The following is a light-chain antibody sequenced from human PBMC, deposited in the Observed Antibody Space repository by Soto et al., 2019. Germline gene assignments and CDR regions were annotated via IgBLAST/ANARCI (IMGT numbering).Light chain of an antibody. Sequence: IVLTQSQGTLSVSPGASATLSCRASQSVSSNLAWYQQKPGQAPRLLIYGASSRATGIPVRFSGSGSGTEFTLTISSLQPEDFAVYYCQQYNNWPLTFGQGTRLEIK. CDR3: QQYNNWPLT. CDR1: QSVSSN. V-gene: IGKV3-15*01. CDR2: GAS. J-gene: IGKJ5*01.